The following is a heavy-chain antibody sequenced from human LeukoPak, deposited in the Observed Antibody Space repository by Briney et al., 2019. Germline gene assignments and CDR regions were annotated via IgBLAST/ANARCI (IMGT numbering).Heavy chain of an antibody. Sequence: GGSLRLSCAASGFTFSDYYMSWIRQAPGKRLERVSYISSSSSYTNYADSVKGRFTISRDNAKNSLYLQMNSLRAEDTAVYYCARVIAVAGAFDYWGQGTLVTVSS. CDR3: ARVIAVAGAFDY. J-gene: IGHJ4*02. V-gene: IGHV3-11*06. CDR1: GFTFSDYY. CDR2: ISSSSSYT. D-gene: IGHD6-19*01.